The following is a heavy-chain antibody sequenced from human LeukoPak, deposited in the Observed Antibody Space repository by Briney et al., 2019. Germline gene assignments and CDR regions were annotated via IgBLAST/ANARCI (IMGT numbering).Heavy chain of an antibody. Sequence: GGSLRLSCAASGFTVSSNYMSWVRQAPGKGLEWVSIIYSGGSTFYADSVKGRFTISRDNSKNTLYLQMNSLRAEDTAVYYCASTGGYSGYDYEDYWGQGTLVTVSS. CDR3: ASTGGYSGYDYEDY. J-gene: IGHJ4*02. D-gene: IGHD5-12*01. V-gene: IGHV3-53*01. CDR1: GFTVSSNY. CDR2: IYSGGST.